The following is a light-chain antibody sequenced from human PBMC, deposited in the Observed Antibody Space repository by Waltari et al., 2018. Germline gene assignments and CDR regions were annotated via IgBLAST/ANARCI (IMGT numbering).Light chain of an antibody. CDR1: QSITPY. CDR3: QQAYLIPWT. Sequence: DIQMTQSPSSLSASVGDRVTITCRASQSITPYLNWYQQRPGKAPKLLIYGTSRLQTGVPATFSGSGSGTEFTLTITSLRPEDFATYFCQQAYLIPWTFGQGTKV. V-gene: IGKV1-39*01. J-gene: IGKJ1*01. CDR2: GTS.